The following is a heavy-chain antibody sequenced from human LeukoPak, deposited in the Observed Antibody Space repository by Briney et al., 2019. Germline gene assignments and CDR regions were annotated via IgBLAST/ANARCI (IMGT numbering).Heavy chain of an antibody. CDR3: AKRGGYSYGFYYYYYMDV. D-gene: IGHD5-18*01. Sequence: PSETLSLTCAVYGGSFSGYYWSWIRQPPGKGLEWIGEINHSGSTNYNPSLKSRVTISVDTSKNQFSLKLSSVTAADTAVCYCAKRGGYSYGFYYYYYMDVWGKGTTVTVSS. CDR2: INHSGST. CDR1: GGSFSGYY. V-gene: IGHV4-34*01. J-gene: IGHJ6*03.